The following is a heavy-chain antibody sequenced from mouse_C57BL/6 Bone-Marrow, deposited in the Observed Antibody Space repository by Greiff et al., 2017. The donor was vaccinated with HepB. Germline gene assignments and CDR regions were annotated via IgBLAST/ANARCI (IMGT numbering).Heavy chain of an antibody. D-gene: IGHD2-5*01. CDR3: ARSYYSKSWCAY. CDR1: GYAFTHYL. Sequence: ESGAELVRPGTSVKVSCKASGYAFTHYLIEWVKQRPGQGLEWIGVINPGSGGTNYNEKFKGKATLTADKSSSTAYMQLSSLTSEDSAVYFCARSYYSKSWCAYWGQGTLVTVSA. CDR2: INPGSGGT. V-gene: IGHV1-54*01. J-gene: IGHJ3*01.